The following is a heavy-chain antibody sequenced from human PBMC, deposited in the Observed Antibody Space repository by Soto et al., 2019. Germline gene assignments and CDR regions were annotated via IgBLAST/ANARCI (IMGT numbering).Heavy chain of an antibody. CDR3: AKGGVLRFLEWRGAFDI. V-gene: IGHV3-23*01. CDR1: GFTFSSYA. J-gene: IGHJ3*02. CDR2: ISGSGGST. D-gene: IGHD3-3*01. Sequence: GGSLRLSCAASGFTFSSYAMSWVRQAPGKGLEWVSAISGSGGSTYYADSVKGRFTISRDNSKNTLYLRMNSLRAEDTAVYYCAKGGVLRFLEWRGAFDIWGQGTMVTVSS.